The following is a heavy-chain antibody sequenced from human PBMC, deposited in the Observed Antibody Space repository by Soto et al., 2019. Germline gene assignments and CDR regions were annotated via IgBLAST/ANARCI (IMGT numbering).Heavy chain of an antibody. D-gene: IGHD3-22*01. CDR1: GFTSSSYS. CDR3: AREDSSKPRLV. V-gene: IGHV3-21*01. CDR2: ISSSSIYI. J-gene: IGHJ6*02. Sequence: GGSLRLSCAASGFTSSSYSMNWVRQAPGKGLEWVSSISSSSIYIYYADAVKGRFTISRDNAKNSLYLQMNSLRAEDTAVYYCAREDSSKPRLVWGQGTTDTVSS.